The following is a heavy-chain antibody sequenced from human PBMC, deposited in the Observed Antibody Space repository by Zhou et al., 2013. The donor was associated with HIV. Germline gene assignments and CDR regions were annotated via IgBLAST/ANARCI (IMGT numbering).Heavy chain of an antibody. CDR3: ARGRYDLAY. CDR1: GYTFTAYD. CDR2: MNPNNGNT. V-gene: IGHV1-8*02. Sequence: QVQLVQSGTEVKKPGASVKVSCKAFGYTFTAYDINWVRQATGQGLEYMGWMNPNNGNTASAQKFQGRITMTRTTSINTAYLELSSLKSEDTVVYYCARGRYDLAYWGQGTLVTVSS. D-gene: IGHD5-12*01. J-gene: IGHJ4*02.